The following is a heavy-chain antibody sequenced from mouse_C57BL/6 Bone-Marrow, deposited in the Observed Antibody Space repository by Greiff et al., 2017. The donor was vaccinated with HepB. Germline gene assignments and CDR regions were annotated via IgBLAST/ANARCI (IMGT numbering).Heavy chain of an antibody. J-gene: IGHJ2*01. V-gene: IGHV1-64*01. CDR2: IHPNSGST. CDR3: ALYYGSSYAVYFDY. CDR1: GYTFTSYW. Sequence: QVQLQQPGAELVKPGASVKLSCKASGYTFTSYWMHWVKQRPGQGLEWIGMIHPNSGSTNYNEKFKSKATLTVDKSSSTAYMQLSSLTSEDSAVYYCALYYGSSYAVYFDYWGQGTTRTVSS. D-gene: IGHD1-1*01.